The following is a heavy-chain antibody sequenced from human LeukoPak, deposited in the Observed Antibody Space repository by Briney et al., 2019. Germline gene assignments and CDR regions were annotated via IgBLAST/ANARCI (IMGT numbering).Heavy chain of an antibody. Sequence: GGSLRLSCAASGFTFSDYYMSWIRQAPGKGLEWVSYISSSGSTIYYADSVKGRFTISRDNAKNSLYLQMNSLRAEDTAVYYCARARKTQSERRTSARPKGYYYYMDVWGKGTTVTVSS. V-gene: IGHV3-11*04. CDR2: ISSSGSTI. CDR1: GFTFSDYY. D-gene: IGHD6-6*01. CDR3: ARARKTQSERRTSARPKGYYYYMDV. J-gene: IGHJ6*03.